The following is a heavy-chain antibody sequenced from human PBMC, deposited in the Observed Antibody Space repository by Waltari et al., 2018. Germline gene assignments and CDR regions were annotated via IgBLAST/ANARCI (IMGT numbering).Heavy chain of an antibody. V-gene: IGHV3-74*01. CDR2: NDNDGSGT. CDR3: SRSPAGYSRSDY. CDR1: GFAFSSYW. D-gene: IGHD5-18*01. Sequence: EVRLEESGGGLVQPGGSLRLSCAASGFAFSSYWMHWVRQAPGKGLVWGSRNDNDGSGTTYGDPGRGRFTISRDKAKNTVYLEMNSLRAEDTAVYYCSRSPAGYSRSDYWGQGTLVTVSS. J-gene: IGHJ4*02.